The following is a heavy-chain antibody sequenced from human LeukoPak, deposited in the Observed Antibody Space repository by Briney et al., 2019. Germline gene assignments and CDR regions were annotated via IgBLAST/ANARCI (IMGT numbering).Heavy chain of an antibody. V-gene: IGHV4-30-4*01. Sequence: PSETLSLTCSVSGGSISSGDHYWSWLRLPPGKGPEWIGYISYSGITYYTPSLKSRLTMSVDTSKNEISLRLTSVTAADTAVYYCARVGSGFHLGSFDHWGQGILVTVSS. CDR2: ISYSGIT. CDR3: ARVGSGFHLGSFDH. D-gene: IGHD3-22*01. J-gene: IGHJ4*02. CDR1: GGSISSGDHY.